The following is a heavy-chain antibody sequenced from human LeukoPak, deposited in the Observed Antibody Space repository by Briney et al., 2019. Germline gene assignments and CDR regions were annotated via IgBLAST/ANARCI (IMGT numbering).Heavy chain of an antibody. CDR3: TSFGGYYGSGSYWRLDY. D-gene: IGHD3-10*01. J-gene: IGHJ4*02. CDR1: GFTFGDYA. CDR2: IRSKAYGGTT. V-gene: IGHV3-49*03. Sequence: GGSLRLSCTASGFTFGDYAMSWFRQAPGKGLEWVGFIRSKAYGGTTEYAASVKGRFTISRDDSKSIAYLQMNSLKTEDTAVYYCTSFGGYYGSGSYWRLDYWGQGTLVTVSS.